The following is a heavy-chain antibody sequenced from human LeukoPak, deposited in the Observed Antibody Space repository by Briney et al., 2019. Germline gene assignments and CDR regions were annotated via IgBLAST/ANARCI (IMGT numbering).Heavy chain of an antibody. CDR1: GYTFTSYY. Sequence: ASVKVSCKASGYTFTSYYMHWVRQAPGQGLEWMGIINPSGGSTSYAQKFQGRVTMTRDTSTSTVYMELSSLRSEDTAVYYCARVSVAGTWGIRSPQDYWGQGTLVTVSS. D-gene: IGHD6-19*01. CDR2: INPSGGST. J-gene: IGHJ4*02. CDR3: ARVSVAGTWGIRSPQDY. V-gene: IGHV1-46*01.